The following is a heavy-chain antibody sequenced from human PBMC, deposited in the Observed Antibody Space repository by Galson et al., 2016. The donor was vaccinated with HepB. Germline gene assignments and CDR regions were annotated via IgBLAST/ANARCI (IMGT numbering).Heavy chain of an antibody. V-gene: IGHV3-15*07. CDR1: GFIVSNAW. J-gene: IGHJ6*02. Sequence: SLRLSCAASGFIVSNAWIKWVRQTPGKGLEWVGRLKSKDNGGTTDYAAPVKGRFTISRDDSKNTLYLQMNSLKTEDTAVHYCTTGFGSTWYAWGQGTTVTVSS. CDR2: LKSKDNGGTT. D-gene: IGHD6-13*01. CDR3: TTGFGSTWYA.